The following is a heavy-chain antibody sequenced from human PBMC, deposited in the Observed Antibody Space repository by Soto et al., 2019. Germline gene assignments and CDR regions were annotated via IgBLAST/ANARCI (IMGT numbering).Heavy chain of an antibody. CDR1: GFTFSSCS. Sequence: PGGSLRLSCAVSGFTFSSCSITWVRQVPGKGLEWVSSINEGGGNTYYADSVQGRFTISRDNSKNTVWLQMNSLRAEDAAIYYCTKKGSTAPGPGNYFDHWGQGTLVTVSS. V-gene: IGHV3-23*01. CDR3: TKKGSTAPGPGNYFDH. CDR2: INEGGGNT. D-gene: IGHD2-8*02. J-gene: IGHJ4*02.